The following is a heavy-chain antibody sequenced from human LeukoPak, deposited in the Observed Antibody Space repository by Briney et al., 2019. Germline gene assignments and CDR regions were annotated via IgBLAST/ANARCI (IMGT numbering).Heavy chain of an antibody. Sequence: ASVKVSCKPSGYSFTAFYIHRGRPAPGQGLEWMGWIHPRRGDTNYAQKFQGRVTMTKDTSTSTVYMELTSLISEDTAVFYCARGGLPARSWFDPWGQGTLVTVSS. CDR3: ARGGLPARSWFDP. CDR1: GYSFTAFY. J-gene: IGHJ5*02. D-gene: IGHD3/OR15-3a*01. V-gene: IGHV1-2*02. CDR2: IHPRRGDT.